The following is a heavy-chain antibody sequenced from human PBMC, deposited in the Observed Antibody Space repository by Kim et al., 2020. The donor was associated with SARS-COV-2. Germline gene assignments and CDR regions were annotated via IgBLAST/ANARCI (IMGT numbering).Heavy chain of an antibody. Sequence: GGSLRLSCAASGFTFSSYGMHWVRQAPGKGLEWVAVIWYDGSNKYYADSVKGRFTISRDNSKNTLYLQMNSLRAEDTAVYYCATTRYGHYDSSGYYFWGQGTLVTVSS. V-gene: IGHV3-33*01. CDR2: IWYDGSNK. CDR3: ATTRYGHYDSSGYYF. CDR1: GFTFSSYG. D-gene: IGHD3-22*01. J-gene: IGHJ4*02.